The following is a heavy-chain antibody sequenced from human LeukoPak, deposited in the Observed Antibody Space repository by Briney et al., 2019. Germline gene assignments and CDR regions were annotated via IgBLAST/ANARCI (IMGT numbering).Heavy chain of an antibody. Sequence: NASETLSLTCAVYGGSFSGYYWSWIRQPPGKGLEWIGEINHSGSTNYNPSLKSRVTISVDTSKNQFSLKLSSVTAADTAVYYCARHGWHAWYFDLWGRGTLVTVSS. CDR1: GGSFSGYY. CDR3: ARHGWHAWYFDL. CDR2: INHSGST. D-gene: IGHD6-19*01. J-gene: IGHJ2*01. V-gene: IGHV4-34*01.